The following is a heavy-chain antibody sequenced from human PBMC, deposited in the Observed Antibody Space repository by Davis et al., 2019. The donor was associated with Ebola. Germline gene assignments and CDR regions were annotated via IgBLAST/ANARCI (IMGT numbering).Heavy chain of an antibody. CDR1: GYIFTSYA. V-gene: IGHV1-3*01. CDR3: AREGGELTYFGLFDY. CDR2: INGGNGDT. J-gene: IGHJ4*02. Sequence: ASVKVSCKASGYIFTSYAMHWVRQAPGQRLEWMGWINGGNGDTKYSQKFRDRVTITRDTSASTSYMELSSLRSEDTAVYYCAREGGELTYFGLFDYWGQGTLVTVSS. D-gene: IGHD3-16*01.